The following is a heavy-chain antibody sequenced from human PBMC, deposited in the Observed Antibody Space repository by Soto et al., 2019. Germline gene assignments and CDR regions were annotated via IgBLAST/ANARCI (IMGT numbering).Heavy chain of an antibody. CDR1: GFTFSSYG. Sequence: PGGSLRLSCAASGFTFSSYGMHWVRQAPGKGLEWVAVIWYDGSNKYYADSVKGRFTISRDNSKNTLYLQMNSLRAEDTAVYYCARDCTNGVCYTGYYYYYYGMDVWGQGTTVTVS. CDR2: IWYDGSNK. CDR3: ARDCTNGVCYTGYYYYYYGMDV. J-gene: IGHJ6*02. V-gene: IGHV3-33*01. D-gene: IGHD2-8*01.